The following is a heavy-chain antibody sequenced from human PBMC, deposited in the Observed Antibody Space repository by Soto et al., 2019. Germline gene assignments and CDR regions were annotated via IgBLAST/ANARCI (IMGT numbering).Heavy chain of an antibody. J-gene: IGHJ4*02. D-gene: IGHD6-19*01. CDR3: AREAGVQWLVPRYFDY. V-gene: IGHV4-59*01. CDR2: IYYSGST. Sequence: SETLSLTCTVSGGSISSYYWSWIRQPPGKGLEWIGYIYYSGSTNYNPSLKSRVTISVDTSKNQFSLKLGSVTAADTAVYYCAREAGVQWLVPRYFDYWGQGTLVTVSS. CDR1: GGSISSYY.